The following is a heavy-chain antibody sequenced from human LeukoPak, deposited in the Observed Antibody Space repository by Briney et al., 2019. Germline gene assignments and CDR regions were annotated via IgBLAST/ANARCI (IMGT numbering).Heavy chain of an antibody. J-gene: IGHJ4*02. D-gene: IGHD5-12*01. Sequence: GGSLRLSCSASGFTFSSYAMHWVRQAPGKGLEYVSAISSNGGSTYYADSVKGRFTISRDNSKNTLYLQMSSLRAEDTAVYYCVKSRERLRPRIDYWGQGTLVTVSS. CDR3: VKSRERLRPRIDY. CDR2: ISSNGGST. CDR1: GFTFSSYA. V-gene: IGHV3-64D*06.